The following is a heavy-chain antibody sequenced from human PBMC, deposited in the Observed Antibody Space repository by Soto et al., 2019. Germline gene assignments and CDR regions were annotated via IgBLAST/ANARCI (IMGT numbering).Heavy chain of an antibody. CDR1: GYTLGELA. V-gene: IGHV1-24*01. Sequence: QVQLVQSASEEKKPGASVQVSCKVSGYTLGELAIHWVRQAPGKGPEWLGSFDPEDGERFYAQSFQGRLTMTEDPSTYIPYIALTSLRSDDTSVYFCATVLAGAFDIWGQGTLVTVSS. CDR2: FDPEDGER. CDR3: ATVLAGAFDI. D-gene: IGHD3-3*02. J-gene: IGHJ3*02.